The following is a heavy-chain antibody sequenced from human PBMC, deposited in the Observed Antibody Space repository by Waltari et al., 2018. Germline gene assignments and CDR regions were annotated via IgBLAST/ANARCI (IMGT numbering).Heavy chain of an antibody. J-gene: IGHJ4*02. Sequence: QVQLVESGGGVVQPGTSLRLSCAASGFPFRIHAMHWVRQAPGKGLEWVAIIYSDGSAEDYADSVKGRFTISRDNSGNTLYLQLNNLRAEDTAVYHCAREDWNYGRIPDSWGQGTLVTVSS. CDR2: IYSDGSAE. CDR1: GFPFRIHA. CDR3: AREDWNYGRIPDS. D-gene: IGHD1-7*01. V-gene: IGHV3-33*01.